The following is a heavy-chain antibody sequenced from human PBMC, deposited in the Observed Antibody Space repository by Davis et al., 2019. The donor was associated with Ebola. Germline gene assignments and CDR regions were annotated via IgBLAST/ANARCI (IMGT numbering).Heavy chain of an antibody. V-gene: IGHV4-34*10. CDR1: GGSFSGYY. D-gene: IGHD5-18*01. Sequence: MPSETLSLTCAVSGGSFSGYYWTWVRQPPGKGLEWIGEINHFGEINHLGSTNYNPSLKSRVTISVDTSKKQFSLMLSSVTAADTAVYFCARGIQLWGSTYGMDVWGQGTTVTVSS. J-gene: IGHJ6*02. CDR3: ARGIQLWGSTYGMDV. CDR2: INHFGEINHLGST.